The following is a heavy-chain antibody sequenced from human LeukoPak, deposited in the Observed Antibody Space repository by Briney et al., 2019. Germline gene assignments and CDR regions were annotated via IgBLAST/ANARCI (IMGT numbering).Heavy chain of an antibody. CDR2: IIPIFGTA. CDR1: GGTFSSYA. V-gene: IGHV1-69*13. CDR3: ARDGSSGYEVDSASYSPFDY. D-gene: IGHD5-12*01. Sequence: SVKVSCKASGGTFSSYAISWVRQGPGQGLEWRGGIIPIFGTANYARKFQGRVTITADESTSTAYMELSSLRSEDTAVYYCARDGSSGYEVDSASYSPFDYWGQGTLVTVSS. J-gene: IGHJ4*02.